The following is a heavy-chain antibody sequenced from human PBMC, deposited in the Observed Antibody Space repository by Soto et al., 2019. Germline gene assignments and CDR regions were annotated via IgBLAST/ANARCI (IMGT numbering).Heavy chain of an antibody. V-gene: IGHV1-46*01. CDR2: INPSDGST. CDR3: ARDIRITIFGVVPPMDV. J-gene: IGHJ6*02. Sequence: PSVKVSCKASGYTFTSYYMHWVRQAPGQGLEWMGIINPSDGSTSYAQKFQGRVTMTRDTSTSTVYMELSSLRSEDTAVYYCARDIRITIFGVVPPMDVWGQGTTVTVSS. D-gene: IGHD3-3*01. CDR1: GYTFTSYY.